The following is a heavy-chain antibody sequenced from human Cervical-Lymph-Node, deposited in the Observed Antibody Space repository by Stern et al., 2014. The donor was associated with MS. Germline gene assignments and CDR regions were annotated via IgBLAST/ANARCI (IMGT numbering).Heavy chain of an antibody. CDR2: ISYDGSHK. V-gene: IGHV3-30*18. CDR3: AKDREVAIVRDYSGMDV. D-gene: IGHD1-26*01. Sequence: VQLLESGGGVVQPGRSLRLSCAASGFTFSNYGMHWVRQAPGKGLEWVAIISYDGSHKYYVDSGKGRFTISRDNSKNTLYLQVNSLRAEDTAVYYCAKDREVAIVRDYSGMDVWGQGTTVTVSS. CDR1: GFTFSNYG. J-gene: IGHJ6*02.